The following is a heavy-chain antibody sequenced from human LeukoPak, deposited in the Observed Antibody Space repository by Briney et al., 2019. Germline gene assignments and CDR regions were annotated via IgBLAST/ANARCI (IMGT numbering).Heavy chain of an antibody. CDR1: GGSISSSTYY. CDR2: IYNSGST. J-gene: IGHJ1*01. Sequence: SETLSLTCNVSGGSISSSTYYWGWIRQPPGKGLEWIGSIYNSGSTYYNPSLKSRVTIAVDTSKNQSSLKLSSVTAADTAVYYCARHSWGLHPAEYFQHWGQGTLVTVSS. D-gene: IGHD3-16*01. CDR3: ARHSWGLHPAEYFQH. V-gene: IGHV4-39*01.